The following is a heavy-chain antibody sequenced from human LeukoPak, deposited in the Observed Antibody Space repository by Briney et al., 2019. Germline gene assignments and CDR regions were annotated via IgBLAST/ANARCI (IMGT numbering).Heavy chain of an antibody. CDR1: GFTFSSYA. CDR3: ARVRLDYYYYYGMDV. J-gene: IGHJ6*02. D-gene: IGHD3-22*01. V-gene: IGHV3-30*03. CDR2: TSYDGSNK. Sequence: GGSLRLSCAASGFTFSSYAMHWVRQAPGKGLEWVAVTSYDGSNKYHAESVKGRFTISRDNSKNTLYLQMNSLRAEDTAVYYCARVRLDYYYYYGMDVWGQGTTVTVSS.